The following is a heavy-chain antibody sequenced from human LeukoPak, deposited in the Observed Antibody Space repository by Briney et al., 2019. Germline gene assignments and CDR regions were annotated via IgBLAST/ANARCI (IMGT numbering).Heavy chain of an antibody. CDR1: GFTFSSYA. CDR2: ISYDGSNK. V-gene: IGHV3-30-3*01. D-gene: IGHD5/OR15-5a*01. J-gene: IGHJ6*02. Sequence: GRSLRLSCAASGFTFSSYAMHWVRQAPGKGLEWVAVISYDGSNKYYADSVKGRFTISRDNSKNTQYLQMNSLRAEDTAVYYCARDSTGMDVWGQGTTVTVSS. CDR3: ARDSTGMDV.